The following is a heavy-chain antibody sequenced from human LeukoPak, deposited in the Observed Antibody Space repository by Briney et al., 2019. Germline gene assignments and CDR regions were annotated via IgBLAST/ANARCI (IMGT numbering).Heavy chain of an antibody. J-gene: IGHJ5*02. CDR1: GGSISSGGYS. CDR3: AREDKSRFDP. Sequence: SQTLSLTCAVSGGSISSGGYSWSWIRQPPGKGLEWIGYIYPSGSTYYNPSLKSRVTISVDRSKNQFSLKLSSVTAADTAVYYCAREDKSRFDPWGQGTLVTVSS. V-gene: IGHV4-30-2*01. CDR2: IYPSGST.